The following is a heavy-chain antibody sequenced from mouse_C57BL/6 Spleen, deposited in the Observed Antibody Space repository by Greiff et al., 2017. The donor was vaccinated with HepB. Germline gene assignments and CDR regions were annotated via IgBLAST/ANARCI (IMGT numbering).Heavy chain of an antibody. V-gene: IGHV2-6*03. D-gene: IGHD1-1*01. Sequence: VQLKESGPGLVAPSQSLSITCTVSGFSLTSYGVHWVRQPPGKGLEWLVVIWSDGSTTYNSALKSRLSISKDNSKSQVFLKMNSLQTDDTAMYYCARAYYYGSSYTYDAMDYWGQGTSVTVSS. CDR3: ARAYYYGSSYTYDAMDY. J-gene: IGHJ4*01. CDR1: GFSLTSYG. CDR2: IWSDGST.